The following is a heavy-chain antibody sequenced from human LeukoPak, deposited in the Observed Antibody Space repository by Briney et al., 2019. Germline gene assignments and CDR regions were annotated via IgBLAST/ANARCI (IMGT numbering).Heavy chain of an antibody. CDR1: GYSFTSYW. Sequence: GESLKISCKGSGYSFTSYWIGWVRQMPGKGLEWMGIIYPGDSDTRYSPSFQGQATISADKSISTAYLQWSSLKASDTAMYYCARDDYGDYGAGSWFDPWGQGTLVTVSS. CDR3: ARDDYGDYGAGSWFDP. V-gene: IGHV5-51*01. D-gene: IGHD4-17*01. J-gene: IGHJ5*02. CDR2: IYPGDSDT.